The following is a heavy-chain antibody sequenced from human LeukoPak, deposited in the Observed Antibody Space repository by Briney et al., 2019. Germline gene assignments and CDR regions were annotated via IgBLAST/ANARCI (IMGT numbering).Heavy chain of an antibody. J-gene: IGHJ4*02. CDR3: ARGYYYDSSWVLDY. D-gene: IGHD3-22*01. CDR2: IYYSGST. Sequence: PSETLSLTCTVSGGAISSYYWSWIRQPPGKGLEWIGYIYYSGSTNYNPSLKSRVTISVDTSKNQFSLKLSSVTAADTAVYYCARGYYYDSSWVLDYWAREPWSPSPQ. CDR1: GGAISSYY. V-gene: IGHV4-59*01.